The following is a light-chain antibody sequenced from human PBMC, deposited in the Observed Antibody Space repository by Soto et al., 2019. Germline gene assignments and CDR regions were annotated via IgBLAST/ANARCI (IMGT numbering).Light chain of an antibody. CDR2: DAV. V-gene: IGKV3-20*01. Sequence: EIVMTQSPATLSVSPGERATLSCRASQSVSSNLAWYQQKPGQAPRLLIHDAVSRATGIPDRFSGSDSASGTDFTLFISRLEPEDFAVYYCQQYGSPITFGQGTRLEIK. CDR1: QSVSSN. CDR3: QQYGSPIT. J-gene: IGKJ5*01.